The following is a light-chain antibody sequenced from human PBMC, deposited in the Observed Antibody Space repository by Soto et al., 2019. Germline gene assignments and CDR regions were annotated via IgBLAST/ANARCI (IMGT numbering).Light chain of an antibody. J-gene: IGKJ5*01. Sequence: DIQMTHSPSSLSASVLYIVTFTFRSGQDISTSLNWYQHRPGKAPKLLIYGASALQSGVPSRFSGSGSGTDFTLTISSLQPEDFATYYCQQGYSSLVINFGQGTRLEIK. V-gene: IGKV1-39*01. CDR2: GAS. CDR3: QQGYSSLVIN. CDR1: QDISTS.